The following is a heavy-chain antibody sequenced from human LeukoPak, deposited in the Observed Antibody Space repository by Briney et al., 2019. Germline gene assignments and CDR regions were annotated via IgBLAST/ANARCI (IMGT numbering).Heavy chain of an antibody. V-gene: IGHV3-33*01. J-gene: IGHJ4*02. CDR2: IWYDGSNK. CDR3: ARDGDGSGLYYFDY. Sequence: GRSLRLSCAASGFTFSSYGMHWVRQAPGKGLEWVAVIWYDGSNKYYADSVKGRFTISRDNSKNTLYLQMSSLRAEDTAVYYCARDGDGSGLYYFDYWGQGTLVTVSS. CDR1: GFTFSSYG. D-gene: IGHD3-10*01.